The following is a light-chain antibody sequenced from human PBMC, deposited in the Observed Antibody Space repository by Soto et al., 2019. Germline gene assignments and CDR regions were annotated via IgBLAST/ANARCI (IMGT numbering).Light chain of an antibody. Sequence: QSVLTQPASVSGSPGQSITISCTGTSSDVGSFNYVSWYQQHPGKAPKLMIFEVSNRPSGVSNRFSGSKSANTASLTISGLQAEDEADYFCKSYAGSNTYVFGSGTKVTVL. J-gene: IGLJ1*01. V-gene: IGLV2-14*01. CDR3: KSYAGSNTYV. CDR2: EVS. CDR1: SSDVGSFNY.